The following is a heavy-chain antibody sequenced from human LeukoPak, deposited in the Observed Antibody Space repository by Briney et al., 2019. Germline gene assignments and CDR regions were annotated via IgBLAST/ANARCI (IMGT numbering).Heavy chain of an antibody. CDR2: INWNGGST. V-gene: IGHV3-20*04. CDR1: GFTFDDYA. D-gene: IGHD3-3*01. Sequence: GGSLRLSCAASGFTFDDYAMNWVRQAPGKGLEWVSGINWNGGSTYYRDSVKGRFTISRDNAKNSLYLQIIILRAEDTALYYCARVKGSGYRNSIDYWGQGTLVTVSS. CDR3: ARVKGSGYRNSIDY. J-gene: IGHJ4*02.